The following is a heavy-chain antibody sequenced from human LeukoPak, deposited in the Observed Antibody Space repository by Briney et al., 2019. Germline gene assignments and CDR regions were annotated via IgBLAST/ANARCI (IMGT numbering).Heavy chain of an antibody. Sequence: GGSLRLSCTTSGFTFGNYAINWVRQAPGKGLEWVGFIGSKAYGGPAEFAASMKGRFTISRDDSKGVAYLQMNSLTTDDTAVYYCTRTGLITVADYFDSWGQGTLVTVSS. CDR3: TRTGLITVADYFDS. D-gene: IGHD6-19*01. J-gene: IGHJ4*02. CDR1: GFTFGNYA. V-gene: IGHV3-49*04. CDR2: IGSKAYGGPA.